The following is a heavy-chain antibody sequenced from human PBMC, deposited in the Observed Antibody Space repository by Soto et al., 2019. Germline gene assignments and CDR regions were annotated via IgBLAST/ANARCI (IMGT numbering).Heavy chain of an antibody. CDR3: ARDRVVVAATYYYGMDV. CDR2: ISSSSSYI. CDR1: GFTFSSYS. J-gene: IGHJ6*02. V-gene: IGHV3-21*01. Sequence: PGGSLRLSCAASGFTFSSYSMNWVRQAPGKGLEWVSSISSSSSYIYYADSVKGRFTISRDNAKNSLYLQMNSLRAEDTVVYYCARDRVVVAATYYYGMDVWGQGTTVTVSS. D-gene: IGHD2-15*01.